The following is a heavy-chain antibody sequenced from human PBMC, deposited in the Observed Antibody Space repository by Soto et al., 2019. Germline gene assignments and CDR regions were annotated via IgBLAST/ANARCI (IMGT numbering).Heavy chain of an antibody. CDR2: IRSKAYGGTT. CDR1: VLTFNDYT. CDR3: TAGKLYPSLDFDY. V-gene: IGHV3-49*04. Sequence: PGGCLRLSCTASVLTFNDYTLSWVRQAPGKGPEWVGFIRSKAYGGTTEYAASVKGRFTISRDDSKSIAYLQMNSLKTEDTAVYYCTAGKLYPSLDFDYWGQGTLVTVSS. J-gene: IGHJ4*02. D-gene: IGHD2-8*01.